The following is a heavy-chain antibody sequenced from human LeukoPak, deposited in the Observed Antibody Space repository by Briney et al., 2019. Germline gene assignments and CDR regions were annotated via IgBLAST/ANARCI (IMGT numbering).Heavy chain of an antibody. D-gene: IGHD6-19*01. Sequence: PGRSLRLSCAASGFTFSSYGMHWVRQAPGKGLEWVAVISYDGSNKYYADSVKGRFTISRDNSKNTLYLQMNSLRAEDTAVYYCAKEAGIAVDPKFDYWGQGTLVTVSS. J-gene: IGHJ4*02. V-gene: IGHV3-30*18. CDR2: ISYDGSNK. CDR1: GFTFSSYG. CDR3: AKEAGIAVDPKFDY.